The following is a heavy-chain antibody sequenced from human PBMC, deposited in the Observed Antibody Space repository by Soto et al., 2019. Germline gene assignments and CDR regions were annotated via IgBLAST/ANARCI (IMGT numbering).Heavy chain of an antibody. CDR3: ARYYDFWAVYYGMDV. V-gene: IGHV1-8*01. D-gene: IGHD3-3*01. J-gene: IGHJ6*02. Sequence: QVQLVQSGAEVKKPGASVKVSCKASGYTFTSYDINRVRQATGQGLEWMGWMNPNSGNTGYAQKFQGRVTMTRNTSISTAYMELSSLRSEDTAVYYCARYYDFWAVYYGMDVWGQGTTVTVSS. CDR2: MNPNSGNT. CDR1: GYTFTSYD.